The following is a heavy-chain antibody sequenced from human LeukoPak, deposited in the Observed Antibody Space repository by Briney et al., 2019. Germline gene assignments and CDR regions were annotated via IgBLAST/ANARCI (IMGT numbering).Heavy chain of an antibody. D-gene: IGHD2-15*01. J-gene: IGHJ4*02. CDR1: GGSISNYY. CDR3: ARHECGGSCYPEDY. V-gene: IGHV4-59*08. Sequence: SETLSLTCTVSGGSISNYYWSWIRQSPGKGQEWIGYIYYTGNTNYNPSLESRVIISVDTSKNQFSLKLSSVTAADTAMYYCARHECGGSCYPEDYWGQGTLVTVSS. CDR2: IYYTGNT.